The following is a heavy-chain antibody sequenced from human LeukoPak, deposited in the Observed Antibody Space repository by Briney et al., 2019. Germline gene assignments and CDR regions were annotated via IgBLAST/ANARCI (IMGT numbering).Heavy chain of an antibody. CDR2: MNPNSGNT. Sequence: ASVKVSCTASGYTFTSYDINWVRQATGQGLEWMGWMNPNSGNTGYAQKFQGRVTITRNTSISTAYMELSSLRSEDTAAYYCARGPIAARDYYYYMDVWGKGTTVTVSS. CDR3: ARGPIAARDYYYYMDV. CDR1: GYTFTSYD. D-gene: IGHD6-6*01. J-gene: IGHJ6*03. V-gene: IGHV1-8*03.